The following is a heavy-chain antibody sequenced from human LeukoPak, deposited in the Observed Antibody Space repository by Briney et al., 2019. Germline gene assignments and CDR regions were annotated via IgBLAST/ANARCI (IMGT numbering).Heavy chain of an antibody. Sequence: GGSLRLSCAASGFTFSTYWMTWVRQAPGKGLEWVSNIKQDGGETYYVDSVKGRFTISRDNAKNSLYLQMNSLRAEDTALYYCARLRGGAYWGQGTLVTVSS. CDR1: GFTFSTYW. CDR2: IKQDGGET. J-gene: IGHJ4*02. CDR3: ARLRGGAY. V-gene: IGHV3-7*01. D-gene: IGHD3-10*01.